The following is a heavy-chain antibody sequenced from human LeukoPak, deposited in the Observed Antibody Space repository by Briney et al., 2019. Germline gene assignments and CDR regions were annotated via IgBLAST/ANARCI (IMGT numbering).Heavy chain of an antibody. Sequence: SETLSLTCTVSNGSISNYYWSWIRQPPGKGLEWLGFIYYTGSANYNPSLKSRVTISLDTSKNQFSLKLNSVTAADTAVYYCATSIAAARWGQGTLVTVSS. CDR3: ATSIAAAR. CDR2: IYYTGSA. CDR1: NGSISNYY. V-gene: IGHV4-59*12. J-gene: IGHJ4*02. D-gene: IGHD6-13*01.